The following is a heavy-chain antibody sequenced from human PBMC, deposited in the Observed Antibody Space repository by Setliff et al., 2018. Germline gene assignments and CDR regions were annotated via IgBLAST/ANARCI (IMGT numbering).Heavy chain of an antibody. CDR3: ARNWRDSGYDY. CDR1: GVSFSDYY. J-gene: IGHJ4*02. CDR2: INHSGTT. V-gene: IGHV4-34*01. Sequence: SLTCTVSGVSFSDYYWGWVRQSPGKGLDWIGEINHSGTTNYDPSLEGRISISFXXXXRXXXXXXTSVTAADMAVYYCARNWRDSGYDYWGQGIVVTVSS. D-gene: IGHD5-12*01.